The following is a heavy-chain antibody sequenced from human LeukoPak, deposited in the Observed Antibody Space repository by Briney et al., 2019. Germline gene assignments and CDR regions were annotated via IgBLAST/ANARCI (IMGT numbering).Heavy chain of an antibody. Sequence: GGSLRLSCEASGFTFSTYEMNWVRQTPGKGLEWVGIMSNSGENTFYGEAVKGRFTISRDNSQNTLYLQMNSLRPEDTAVYYCAKGGASVTRYVDYWGQGTLVTVSS. V-gene: IGHV3-30*18. CDR3: AKGGASVTRYVDY. CDR1: GFTFSTYE. J-gene: IGHJ4*02. CDR2: MSNSGENT. D-gene: IGHD4-17*01.